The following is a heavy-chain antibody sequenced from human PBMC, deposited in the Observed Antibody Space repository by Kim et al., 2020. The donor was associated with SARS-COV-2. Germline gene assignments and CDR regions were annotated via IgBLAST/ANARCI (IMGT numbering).Heavy chain of an antibody. V-gene: IGHV3-7*03. CDR3: ARDRNLRRYCSGGSCYAPLDY. J-gene: IGHJ4*02. CDR1: GFTFSSYW. Sequence: GGSLRLSCAASGFTFSSYWMSWVRQAPGKGLEWVANIKQDGSEKYYVDSVKGRFTISRDNAKNSLYLQMNSLRAEDTAVYYCARDRNLRRYCSGGSCYAPLDYWGQGTLVTVSS. D-gene: IGHD2-15*01. CDR2: IKQDGSEK.